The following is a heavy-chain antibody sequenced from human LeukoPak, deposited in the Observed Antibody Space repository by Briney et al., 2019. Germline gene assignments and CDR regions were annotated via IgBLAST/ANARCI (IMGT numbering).Heavy chain of an antibody. V-gene: IGHV3-30*02. D-gene: IGHD5-24*01. Sequence: GGSLRLSCAASGFTFSSYGMHWVRQAPGKGLEWVAFIRYDGSNKYYADSVKGRFTISRDSSKNTVSLQMNSLRAEDTATYFCARVPPPFTMYYMDVWGKGTPVIVSS. CDR2: IRYDGSNK. CDR3: ARVPPPFTMYYMDV. J-gene: IGHJ6*03. CDR1: GFTFSSYG.